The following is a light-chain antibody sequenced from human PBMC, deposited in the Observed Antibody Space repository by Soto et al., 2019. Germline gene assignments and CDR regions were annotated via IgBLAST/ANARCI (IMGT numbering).Light chain of an antibody. CDR3: QQYGSSFAT. CDR1: QSVSSN. V-gene: IGKV3-20*01. CDR2: GAS. Sequence: EIVLTQSPGTLSLSQGERATLSCRASQSVSSNLAWYRQTPGQAPRLLIYGASTRATDTPARFSGSGSGTDFTLTISRVEPADFAVYYCQQYGSSFATFGQGTQVE. J-gene: IGKJ1*01.